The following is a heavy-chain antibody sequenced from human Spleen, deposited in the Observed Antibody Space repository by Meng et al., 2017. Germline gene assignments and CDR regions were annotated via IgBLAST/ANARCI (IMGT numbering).Heavy chain of an antibody. CDR1: GYSIGSGYW. V-gene: IGHV4-38-2*02. D-gene: IGHD3-10*01. CDR2: IYYSGST. Sequence: SQTLSLTCGVSGYSIGSGYWWDWIRQPPGKGLEWIASIYYSGSTYYNPSLKSRVTISVDTSKNQFSLKLTSVTAADTAVYYCARDPRYGSGSYYRGILGAFDIWGQGTMVTVSS. CDR3: ARDPRYGSGSYYRGILGAFDI. J-gene: IGHJ3*02.